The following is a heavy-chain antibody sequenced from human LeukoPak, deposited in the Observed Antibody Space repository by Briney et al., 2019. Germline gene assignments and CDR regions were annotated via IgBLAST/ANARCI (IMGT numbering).Heavy chain of an antibody. J-gene: IGHJ4*02. Sequence: GGSLRLSCGASGFTFSSYGMHWVRQAPGKGLEWVAFIRYDGSNKYYADSVKGRFTISRDNSKNTLYLQMNSLRAEDTAVYYCARYDYVWGSYRQWGQGTLVTVSS. CDR1: GFTFSSYG. D-gene: IGHD3-16*02. V-gene: IGHV3-30*02. CDR3: ARYDYVWGSYRQ. CDR2: IRYDGSNK.